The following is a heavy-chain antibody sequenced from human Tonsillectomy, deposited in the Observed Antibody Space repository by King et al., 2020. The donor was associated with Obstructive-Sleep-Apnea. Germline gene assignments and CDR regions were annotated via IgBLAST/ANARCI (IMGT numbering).Heavy chain of an antibody. CDR3: ARGGATVMVWFDP. Sequence: QLQESGPGLVKPSETLSLTCTVSGGSISSYYWSWIRQPPGKGLEWIGYIYYSGSTNYNPSLKSRVTISVDTSKNQFSLKLSSVTAADTAVYYCARGGATVMVWFDPWGQGTLVTVSS. J-gene: IGHJ5*02. V-gene: IGHV4-59*01. D-gene: IGHD4-17*01. CDR1: GGSISSYY. CDR2: IYYSGST.